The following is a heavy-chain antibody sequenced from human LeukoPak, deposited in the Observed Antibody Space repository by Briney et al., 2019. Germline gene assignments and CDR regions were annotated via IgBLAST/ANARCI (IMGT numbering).Heavy chain of an antibody. V-gene: IGHV3-30-3*01. CDR2: ISYDGSNK. CDR3: ARAPPYCSGGSCYLDY. Sequence: GRSLRLSCAASGFTFSSYAMHWVRQAPGKGLEWVAVISYDGSNKYYADSVKGRFTISRDNSKNTLYLQMNSLRAEDTAVYYCARAPPYCSGGSCYLDYWGQGTRVTVSS. D-gene: IGHD2-15*01. CDR1: GFTFSSYA. J-gene: IGHJ4*02.